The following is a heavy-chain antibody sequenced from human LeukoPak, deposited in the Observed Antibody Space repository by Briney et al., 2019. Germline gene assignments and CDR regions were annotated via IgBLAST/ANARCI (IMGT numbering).Heavy chain of an antibody. CDR2: INPYSGGT. V-gene: IGHV1-2*02. CDR1: GYTFIDYY. Sequence: ASVKVSCKASGYTFIDYYMHWVRQAPGKGLEWMGWINPYSGGTNYTQKFKGRVTLTRDTSINTVYMEVGGLRSDDTAVYYCARDMEDYGGNSFDYWGQGTLVIVSS. CDR3: ARDMEDYGGNSFDY. J-gene: IGHJ4*02. D-gene: IGHD4-23*01.